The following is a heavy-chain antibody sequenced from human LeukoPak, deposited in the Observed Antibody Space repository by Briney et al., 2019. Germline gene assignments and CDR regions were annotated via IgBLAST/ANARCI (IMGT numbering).Heavy chain of an antibody. Sequence: PGGSLRLSCAASGFTFSSYEMNWVRQAPGKGLEWVAVISYDGSNKYYVDSVKGRFTISRDNSKNTLYLQMNSLRAEDTAVYYCAKEGAAAGTFDYWGQGTLVTVSS. CDR2: ISYDGSNK. J-gene: IGHJ4*02. CDR1: GFTFSSYE. CDR3: AKEGAAAGTFDY. D-gene: IGHD6-13*01. V-gene: IGHV3-30*18.